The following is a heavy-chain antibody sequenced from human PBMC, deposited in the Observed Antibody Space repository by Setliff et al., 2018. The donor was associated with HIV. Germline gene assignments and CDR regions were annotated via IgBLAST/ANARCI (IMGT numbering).Heavy chain of an antibody. V-gene: IGHV4-59*08. CDR3: ATSSPDSSAYSGWFDP. D-gene: IGHD2-21*01. CDR2: IYYRGST. J-gene: IGHJ5*02. Sequence: SETLSLTCTVSGGSISSSYWNWIRESPGKGLEWIGNIYYRGSTNYNPSLKSRVTISINTSKNQFSLMLSSVITADTAVYYCATSSPDSSAYSGWFDPWGQGTLVTVSS. CDR1: GGSISSSY.